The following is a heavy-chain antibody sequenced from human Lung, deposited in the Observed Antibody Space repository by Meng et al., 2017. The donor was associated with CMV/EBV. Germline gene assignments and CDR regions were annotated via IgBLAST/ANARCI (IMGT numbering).Heavy chain of an antibody. Sequence: TVKVSCXASGYTFTGYYMHWVRQAPGQGLEWMGWVNPNSGGTNYAQKFQGRVTMTRDTSISTAYMELSRLRSDDTAVYYCARDFFGELLGWFDPWGQGTLVTVSS. D-gene: IGHD1-26*01. CDR2: VNPNSGGT. CDR3: ARDFFGELLGWFDP. J-gene: IGHJ5*02. CDR1: GYTFTGYY. V-gene: IGHV1-2*02.